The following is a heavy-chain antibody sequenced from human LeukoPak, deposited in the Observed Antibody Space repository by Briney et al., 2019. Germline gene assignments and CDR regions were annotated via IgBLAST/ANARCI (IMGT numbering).Heavy chain of an antibody. CDR3: ARDFKILHYYGSGSSYYYYYMDV. V-gene: IGHV1-2*02. Sequence: ASVKVSCKASGYTFTGYYMHWVRQAPGQGLEWMGWINPNSGGTNYAQKFQGRVTMTRDTSTSTVYMELSSLRSEDTAVYYCARDFKILHYYGSGSSYYYYYMDVWGKGTTVTISS. J-gene: IGHJ6*03. D-gene: IGHD3-10*01. CDR1: GYTFTGYY. CDR2: INPNSGGT.